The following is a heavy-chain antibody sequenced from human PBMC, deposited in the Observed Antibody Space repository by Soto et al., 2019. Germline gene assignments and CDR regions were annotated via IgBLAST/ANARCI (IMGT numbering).Heavy chain of an antibody. CDR3: ARAQAGADYYDSSGYYYFFDY. J-gene: IGHJ4*02. Sequence: PSETLSLTCTVSGGSLSSYYWSWIRQPPGTGLEWIGYIYYSESTNYNPSLKSRVTISVDTSKNQFSLKLSSVTAADTAVYYCARAQAGADYYDSSGYYYFFDYWGQGTLVTVSS. V-gene: IGHV4-59*01. CDR2: IYYSEST. CDR1: GGSLSSYY. D-gene: IGHD3-22*01.